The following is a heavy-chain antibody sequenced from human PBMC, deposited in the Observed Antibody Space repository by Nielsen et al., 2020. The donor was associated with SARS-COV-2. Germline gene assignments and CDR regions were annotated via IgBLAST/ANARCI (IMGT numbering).Heavy chain of an antibody. Sequence: GGSLRLSCAASGFTFDDYAMHWVRQAPGKGLEWVSGISWNSGSIGYADSVKGRFTISRDNAKNSLYLQMNSLRAEDTALYYCAKLTLWFGESRDYWGQGTLVTVSS. CDR1: GFTFDDYA. J-gene: IGHJ4*02. D-gene: IGHD3-10*01. CDR2: ISWNSGSI. V-gene: IGHV3-9*01. CDR3: AKLTLWFGESRDY.